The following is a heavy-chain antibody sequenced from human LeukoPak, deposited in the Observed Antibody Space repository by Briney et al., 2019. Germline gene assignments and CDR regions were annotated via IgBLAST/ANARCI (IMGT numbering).Heavy chain of an antibody. J-gene: IGHJ4*02. V-gene: IGHV3-20*04. CDR3: ARGGDLGFGELTFGF. CDR2: INWNGGST. Sequence: PGGSLRLSCVASGFTFDDYGMSWVRQGPGKGLEWVSSINWNGGSTGYTDSVKGRFTISRDNAKNSLYLQMHSLRDEDTAFYYCARGGDLGFGELTFGFWGQGLLVTVSS. CDR1: GFTFDDYG. D-gene: IGHD3-10*01.